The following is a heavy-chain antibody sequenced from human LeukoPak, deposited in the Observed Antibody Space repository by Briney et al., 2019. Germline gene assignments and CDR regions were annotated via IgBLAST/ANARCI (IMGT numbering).Heavy chain of an antibody. J-gene: IGHJ5*02. D-gene: IGHD6-13*01. CDR3: AIEYSSSWYVGNWFDP. V-gene: IGHV1-8*01. Sequence: ASVKVSCKASGYTFTSYDINWVRQATGQGLEWMGWMNPNSGNTGYAQKFQGRVTMTRNTSISTAYMELSSLRSEDTAVYYCAIEYSSSWYVGNWFDPWGQGTLVTVSS. CDR2: MNPNSGNT. CDR1: GYTFTSYD.